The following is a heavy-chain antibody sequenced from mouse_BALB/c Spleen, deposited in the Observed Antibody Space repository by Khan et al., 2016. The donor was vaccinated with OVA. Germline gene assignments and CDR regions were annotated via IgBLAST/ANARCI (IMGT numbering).Heavy chain of an antibody. D-gene: IGHD1-1*01. CDR1: GFSLTSYG. Sequence: VQLQESGPGLVAPSQSLSITCTVSGFSLTSYGVHWVRQPPGKGLEWLGVIWAGGSTNYNSALMSRLSISKDNSKSQVFLKMNSLQTDGTAMYYCAGLYYYGSSFYAMDYWGQGTSVTVSS. J-gene: IGHJ4*01. CDR2: IWAGGST. V-gene: IGHV2-9*02. CDR3: AGLYYYGSSFYAMDY.